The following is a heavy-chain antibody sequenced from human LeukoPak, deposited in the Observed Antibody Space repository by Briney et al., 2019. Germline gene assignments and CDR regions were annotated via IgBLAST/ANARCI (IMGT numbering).Heavy chain of an antibody. CDR1: GYTFTSYY. CDR3: ARDLNTAMATYYFDY. V-gene: IGHV1-46*01. J-gene: IGHJ4*02. D-gene: IGHD5-18*01. CDR2: INPSGGST. Sequence: ASVKVSCKASGYTFTSYYMHWVRQAPGQGLEWMGIINPSGGSTSYAQKFQGRVTMTRDTSTSTVYMELSSLRSEDTAVYYCARDLNTAMATYYFDYWGQGTLVTVSS.